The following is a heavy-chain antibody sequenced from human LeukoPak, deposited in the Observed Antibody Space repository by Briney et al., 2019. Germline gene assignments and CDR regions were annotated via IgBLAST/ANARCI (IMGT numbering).Heavy chain of an antibody. CDR3: ARDSEDIVVVVAATYSYYYYGMDV. CDR1: GYNFTRHT. CDR2: ISAYNGNT. J-gene: IGHJ6*02. Sequence: RRASVKVSCKASGYNFTRHTISWVRQAPGQGLEWMGWISAYNGNTNYAQKLQGRVTMTTDTSTSTAYMELRSLRSDDTAVYYCARDSEDIVVVVAATYSYYYYGMDVWGQGTTVTVSS. V-gene: IGHV1-18*01. D-gene: IGHD2-15*01.